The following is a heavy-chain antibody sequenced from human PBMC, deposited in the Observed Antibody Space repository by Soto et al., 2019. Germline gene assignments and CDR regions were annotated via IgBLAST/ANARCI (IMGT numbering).Heavy chain of an antibody. V-gene: IGHV5-51*01. D-gene: IGHD2-15*01. CDR1: GYSFTSYW. CDR2: IYPGDSDT. Sequence: GESLKSSCKGSGYSFTSYWIGWVRQMPGKGLEWMGIIYPGDSDTRYSPSFQGQVTISADKSISTAYLQWSSLKASDTAMYYCARGLLVAATYDAFDIWGQGTMVSVSS. J-gene: IGHJ3*02. CDR3: ARGLLVAATYDAFDI.